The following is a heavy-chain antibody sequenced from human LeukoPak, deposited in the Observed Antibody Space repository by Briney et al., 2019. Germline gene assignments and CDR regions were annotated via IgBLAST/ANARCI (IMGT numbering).Heavy chain of an antibody. D-gene: IGHD3-10*01. Sequence: PGGSLRLSCAVSGFTFSSYAMSWVRQAPGKGLEWVSTISNSGGTTYYADSVKGRFTISRDDSENTLYLQMNSLRAEDTAVYYCAIMGDSMVRGVIYYWGQGTLVTVSS. CDR1: GFTFSSYA. J-gene: IGHJ4*02. CDR2: ISNSGGTT. V-gene: IGHV3-23*01. CDR3: AIMGDSMVRGVIYY.